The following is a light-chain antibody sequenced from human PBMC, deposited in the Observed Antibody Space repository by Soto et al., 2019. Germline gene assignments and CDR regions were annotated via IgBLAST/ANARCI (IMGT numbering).Light chain of an antibody. CDR3: HQYNNWPRT. V-gene: IGKV3-15*01. Sequence: EIVMTQSPATLSVSPGERATLSCRASQSVSSNLAWYQQKPGQAPSLLIYGAFTRATGIPARFSGSGSGTEFTLTIGSLHSEDFAVYYCHQYNNWPRTFGQGTKVDIK. CDR1: QSVSSN. J-gene: IGKJ1*01. CDR2: GAF.